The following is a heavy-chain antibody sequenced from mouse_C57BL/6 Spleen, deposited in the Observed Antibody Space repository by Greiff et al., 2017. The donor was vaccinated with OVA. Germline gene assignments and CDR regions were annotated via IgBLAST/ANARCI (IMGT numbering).Heavy chain of an antibody. CDR1: GYTFTDYY. CDR2: IYPGSGNT. D-gene: IGHD3-2*02. Sequence: QVQLQQSGAELVRPGASVKLSCKASGYTFTDYYINWVKQRPGQGLEWIARIYPGSGNTYYNEKFKGKATLTAEKSSSTAYMQLSSLTSEDSAVYFCASHDSSGYWFAYWGQGTLVTVSA. CDR3: ASHDSSGYWFAY. J-gene: IGHJ3*01. V-gene: IGHV1-76*01.